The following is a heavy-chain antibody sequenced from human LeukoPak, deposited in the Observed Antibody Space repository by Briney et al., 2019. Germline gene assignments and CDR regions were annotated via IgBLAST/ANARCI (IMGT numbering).Heavy chain of an antibody. J-gene: IGHJ4*02. CDR3: ARVWDPYNYDILTGYSNSFDY. V-gene: IGHV1-18*01. D-gene: IGHD3-9*01. Sequence: ASVKVSCKASGYTFTSYGISWVRQAPGQGLEWMGWISAYNGNTNYAQKLQGRVTMTTDTSTSTAYMELRSLRSDDTAVYYCARVWDPYNYDILTGYSNSFDYWGQGTLVTVSS. CDR2: ISAYNGNT. CDR1: GYTFTSYG.